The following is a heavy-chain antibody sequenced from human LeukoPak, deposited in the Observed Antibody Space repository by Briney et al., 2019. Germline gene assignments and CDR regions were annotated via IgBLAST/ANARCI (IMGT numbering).Heavy chain of an antibody. D-gene: IGHD6-13*01. Sequence: ASVKVSCKASGYTFTGYYMHWVRQAPGQGLEWMGWINPNSGGTNYAQNFQGRVTMTRDTPISTAYMELSRLRSDDTAVYYCARSGYSSSWYDWFDPWGQGTLVTVSS. CDR2: INPNSGGT. J-gene: IGHJ5*02. CDR1: GYTFTGYY. V-gene: IGHV1-2*02. CDR3: ARSGYSSSWYDWFDP.